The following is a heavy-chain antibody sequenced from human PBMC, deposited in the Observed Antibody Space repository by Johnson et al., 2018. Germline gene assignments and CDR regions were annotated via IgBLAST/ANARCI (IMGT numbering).Heavy chain of an antibody. J-gene: IGHJ3*02. Sequence: QVQLVQSGGGVVQPGRSLRLSCAASGITFSTYGMHWVRQAPGKGLEWVAVISYDGRNKNYADSVKGRFTISRDNSKNTLYLQMNSLRAEDTAMYYCAKESGSYYIENAFDIWGQGTMVTVSS. CDR3: AKESGSYYIENAFDI. CDR1: GITFSTYG. CDR2: ISYDGRNK. D-gene: IGHD1-26*01. V-gene: IGHV3-30*18.